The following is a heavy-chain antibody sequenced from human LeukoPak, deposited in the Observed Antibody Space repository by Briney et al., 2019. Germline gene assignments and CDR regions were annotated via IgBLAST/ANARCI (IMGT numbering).Heavy chain of an antibody. V-gene: IGHV1-18*01. J-gene: IGHJ4*01. Sequence: GASVKVSCKTSGYTFSNYGISWVRQAAGQGLEWMGWITAYNGNRLYAQRFQGRITLTTDTYTSTSYMELRSLEYDDTAIYYCARDNDKVVDHWGQGTLVTVSS. CDR2: ITAYNGNR. D-gene: IGHD1-1*01. CDR1: GYTFSNYG. CDR3: ARDNDKVVDH.